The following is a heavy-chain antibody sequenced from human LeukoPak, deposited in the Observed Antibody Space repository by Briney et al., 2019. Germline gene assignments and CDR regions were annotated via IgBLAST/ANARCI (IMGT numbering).Heavy chain of an antibody. CDR3: ARAPGIVGTTPSGNY. V-gene: IGHV4-61*03. CDR2: IYYSGST. D-gene: IGHD1-26*01. CDR1: GGSVSSGSYY. Sequence: SETLSLTCSVFGGSVSSGSYYWSWIRQSPGKGLECIGCIYYSGSTNYNPSLRGRVAMSIDTSKNHFSLRLISVTAADTAIYYCARAPGIVGTTPSGNYWGRGTLVTVSS. J-gene: IGHJ4*02.